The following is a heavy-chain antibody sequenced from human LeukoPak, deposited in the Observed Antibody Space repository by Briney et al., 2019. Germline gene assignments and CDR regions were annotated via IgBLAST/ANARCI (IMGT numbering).Heavy chain of an antibody. CDR3: ARDQEGFDY. CDR2: IYPRDGST. J-gene: IGHJ4*02. CDR1: GYTFTNNY. V-gene: IGHV1-46*01. Sequence: GASVKVSCKASGYTFTNNYLHWVRQAPGQGLEWMEIIYPRDGSTSYAQNFQGRVTATRDTSTTTVHMELRGLRSEDTAVYYCARDQEGFDYWGQGTVVTVSS.